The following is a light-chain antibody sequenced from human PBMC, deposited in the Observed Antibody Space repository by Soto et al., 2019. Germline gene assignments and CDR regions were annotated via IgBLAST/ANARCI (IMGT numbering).Light chain of an antibody. CDR3: QQSYSAPLYT. Sequence: DIQMTQSPSSLSASLGARIAITCRSSQNINNYLNWYQQKPGKAPKLLIYAASILQSGVPSRFSGSGSGTDVTLTISSLQPEDFATYYCQQSYSAPLYTFGQGTKLEIK. V-gene: IGKV1-39*01. CDR2: AAS. J-gene: IGKJ2*01. CDR1: QNINNY.